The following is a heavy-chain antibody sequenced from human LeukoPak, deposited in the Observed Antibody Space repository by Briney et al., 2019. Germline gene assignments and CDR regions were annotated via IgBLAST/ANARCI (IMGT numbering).Heavy chain of an antibody. CDR1: GGSISSGGYY. D-gene: IGHD2-15*01. V-gene: IGHV4-31*03. Sequence: SETLSLTCTVSGGSISSGGYYWSWIRQHPGKGLEWIGYIYYSGSTYYNPSFKSRVTISVDTSKNQFSLKLSSVTAAATAVYYCARYESVAPPAYFDYWGQGTLVTVSS. J-gene: IGHJ4*02. CDR3: ARYESVAPPAYFDY. CDR2: IYYSGST.